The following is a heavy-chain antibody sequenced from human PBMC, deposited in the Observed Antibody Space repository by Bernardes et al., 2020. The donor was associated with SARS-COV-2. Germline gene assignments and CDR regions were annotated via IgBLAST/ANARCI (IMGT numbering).Heavy chain of an antibody. V-gene: IGHV3-74*01. CDR3: TRGPLSGYGSFGV. Sequence: GGSLRLSRAASGFSFSDYWMHWVRQAPGKGLMWVSRINGGGSSVNYADSVKGRFTISRDNAKNTLYLRMSSLSAEDTAVYYCTRGPLSGYGSFGVWGQGTLVTVSS. J-gene: IGHJ4*02. D-gene: IGHD5-12*01. CDR2: INGGGSSV. CDR1: GFSFSDYW.